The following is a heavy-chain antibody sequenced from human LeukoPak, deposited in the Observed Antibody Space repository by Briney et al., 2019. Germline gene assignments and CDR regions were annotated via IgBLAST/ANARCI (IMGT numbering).Heavy chain of an antibody. CDR3: ARGSGYSSSCFDY. V-gene: IGHV4-39*01. Sequence: SETLSLTCTVSGGSISSSGYYWGWIRQPPGKGLEWIGSIYYSGSTYYNPSLKSRVTISVDTSKNQFSLKLSSVTAADTAVYYCARGSGYSSSCFDYWGQGTLVTVSS. CDR1: GGSISSSGYY. D-gene: IGHD6-13*01. CDR2: IYYSGST. J-gene: IGHJ4*02.